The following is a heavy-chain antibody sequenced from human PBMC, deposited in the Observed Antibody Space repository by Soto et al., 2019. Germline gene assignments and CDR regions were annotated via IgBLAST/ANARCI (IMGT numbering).Heavy chain of an antibody. Sequence: EVQLVETGGGLIQPGGSLRLSCAASGFTVSSNYMSWVRQAPGKGLEWVSVIYSGGSTYYADSVKGRFTISRDNSENTLYLQMNSLRAEDTAVYYCARPNYGDFLDYWGQGTLVTVSS. J-gene: IGHJ4*02. CDR3: ARPNYGDFLDY. V-gene: IGHV3-53*02. CDR1: GFTVSSNY. CDR2: IYSGGST. D-gene: IGHD4-17*01.